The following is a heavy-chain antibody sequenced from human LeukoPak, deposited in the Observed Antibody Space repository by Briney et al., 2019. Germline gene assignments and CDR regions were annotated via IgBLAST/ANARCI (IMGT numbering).Heavy chain of an antibody. V-gene: IGHV1-2*02. J-gene: IGHJ3*02. CDR1: GYTFTGHY. CDR2: TNPNSGGT. Sequence: ASVKVSCKASGYTFTGHYMHWVRQAPGQGLEWMGWTNPNSGGTNYAQKFQGRVTMTRDTSISTAYMELSRLRSDDTAVYYCAGHLEWEPNSAFDIWGQGTMVTVSS. CDR3: AGHLEWEPNSAFDI. D-gene: IGHD1-26*01.